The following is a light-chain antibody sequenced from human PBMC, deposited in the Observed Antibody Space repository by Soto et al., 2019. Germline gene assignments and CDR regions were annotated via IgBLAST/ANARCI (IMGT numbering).Light chain of an antibody. Sequence: DIPMTQSPSSLSASVGDRVTIACRASQSISSYLNWYQHKPGKAPKLLIYAASSLQSGVPSRFSGSGSGTDFILSISRLQPEDFATYYCQQGYSTLLTFGQGTKMEIK. CDR3: QQGYSTLLT. V-gene: IGKV1-39*01. J-gene: IGKJ1*01. CDR2: AAS. CDR1: QSISSY.